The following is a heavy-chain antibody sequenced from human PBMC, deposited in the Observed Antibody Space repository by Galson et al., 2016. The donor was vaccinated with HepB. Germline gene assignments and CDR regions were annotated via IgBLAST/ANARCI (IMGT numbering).Heavy chain of an antibody. CDR2: ISYDGSNK. V-gene: IGHV3-33*05. Sequence: SLRLSCAASGFTFSSYGMHWVRQAPGKGLEWVAVISYDGSNKYYVDSVKGRFTISRDNSKNTLYLEMNSLRADETAVYYCAREGVIYDSSGAMRDYYYGMDVWGQGTTVTVSS. J-gene: IGHJ6*02. D-gene: IGHD3-22*01. CDR3: AREGVIYDSSGAMRDYYYGMDV. CDR1: GFTFSSYG.